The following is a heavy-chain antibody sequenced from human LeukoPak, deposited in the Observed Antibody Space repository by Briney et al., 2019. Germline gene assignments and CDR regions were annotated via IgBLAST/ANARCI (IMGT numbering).Heavy chain of an antibody. Sequence: PGGSLRLSCAASGFTFSSYGMHWVRRAPGKGLEWVAVISYDGSNKYYADSVKGRFTISRDNSKNTLYLQMNSLRAEDTAVYYCAKDLSAGSRITIFGVVPNDDYFDYWGQGTLVTVSS. CDR2: ISYDGSNK. D-gene: IGHD3-3*01. CDR3: AKDLSAGSRITIFGVVPNDDYFDY. CDR1: GFTFSSYG. V-gene: IGHV3-30*18. J-gene: IGHJ4*02.